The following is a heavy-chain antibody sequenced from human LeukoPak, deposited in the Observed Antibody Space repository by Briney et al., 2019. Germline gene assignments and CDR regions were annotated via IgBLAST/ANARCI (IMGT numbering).Heavy chain of an antibody. CDR1: GASVSGSNYY. Sequence: PSETLSLTCAVSGASVSGSNYYWGWIRQPPGKGLEWIGNIYSSGSTYYNASLQSRVTISIDTSKNQFSLRLSSVTAADTAVYYCARDGYSGNDGLWGQGTLVTVSS. CDR2: IYSSGST. V-gene: IGHV4-39*07. CDR3: ARDGYSGNDGL. J-gene: IGHJ4*02. D-gene: IGHD5-12*01.